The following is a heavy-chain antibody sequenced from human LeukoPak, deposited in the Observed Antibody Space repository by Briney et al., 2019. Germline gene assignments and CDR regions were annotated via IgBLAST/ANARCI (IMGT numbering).Heavy chain of an antibody. J-gene: IGHJ4*02. CDR2: ISYDGSNK. D-gene: IGHD2-2*01. V-gene: IGHV3-30*18. CDR1: GFTFSSYG. CDR3: AKDMRWAFDY. Sequence: GGSLRLSCAASGFTFSSYGMHWVRQAPGKGLEWVAVISYDGSNKYYADSVKGRFTISRDNSKNTLYPQMNSLRPEDTAVYYCAKDMRWAFDYWGQGTLVTVSS.